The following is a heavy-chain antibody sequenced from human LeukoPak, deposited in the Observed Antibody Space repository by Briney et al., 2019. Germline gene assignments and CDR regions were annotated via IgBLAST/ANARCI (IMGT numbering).Heavy chain of an antibody. Sequence: GGSLRLSCAASGFTFDDYAMHWVRQAPGKGLEWVSGISWNSGSIGYADSVKGRFTISRDNAKNSLYLQMNSLRAEDTAVYYCAKSLLWFGESLFLCDYWGQGTLVTVSS. D-gene: IGHD3-10*01. J-gene: IGHJ4*02. CDR2: ISWNSGSI. V-gene: IGHV3-9*01. CDR1: GFTFDDYA. CDR3: AKSLLWFGESLFLCDY.